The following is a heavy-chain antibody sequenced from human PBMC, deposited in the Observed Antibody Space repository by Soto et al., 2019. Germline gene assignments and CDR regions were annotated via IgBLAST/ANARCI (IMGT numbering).Heavy chain of an antibody. Sequence: QVQLVESGGGVVQPGMSLRLSCTVSGVTFSDFGMHWVRQAPGKGLEWVAFISYDANDKYYADSVKGRITLSRDNSKNTLYLQMASLRDEDTAMYYCAKADGSGRCRRWAMDHWGQGTLVTVSS. CDR3: AKADGSGRCRRWAMDH. J-gene: IGHJ4*02. CDR2: ISYDANDK. CDR1: GVTFSDFG. D-gene: IGHD1-26*01. V-gene: IGHV3-30*18.